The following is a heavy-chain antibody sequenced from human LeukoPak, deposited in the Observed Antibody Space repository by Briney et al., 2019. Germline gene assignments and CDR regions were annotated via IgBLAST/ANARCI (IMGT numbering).Heavy chain of an antibody. J-gene: IGHJ4*02. CDR3: ARAWYYDDSSGYYPFDY. D-gene: IGHD3-22*01. V-gene: IGHV4-34*01. Sequence: SETLSLTCAVYGGSFSGYYWSWIRQPPGKGLEWIGEINHSGSTNYNPSLKSRVTISVDTSKNQFSLKLSSVTAADTAVYYCARAWYYDDSSGYYPFDYWGQGTLVTVSS. CDR2: INHSGST. CDR1: GGSFSGYY.